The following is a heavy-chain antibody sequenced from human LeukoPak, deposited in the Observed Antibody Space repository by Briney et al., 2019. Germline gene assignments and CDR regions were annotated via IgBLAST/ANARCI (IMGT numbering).Heavy chain of an antibody. CDR3: ARATLYDFWSGYYFPVRFDY. Sequence: PSGTLSLTCAVSGGSISSSNWWSWVRQPPGKGLEWIGEIYHSGSTYYNPSLKSRVTISVDTSKNQFSLKLSSVTAADTAVYYCARATLYDFWSGYYFPVRFDYWGQGTLVTVSS. D-gene: IGHD3-3*01. CDR2: IYHSGST. CDR1: GGSISSSNW. V-gene: IGHV4-4*02. J-gene: IGHJ4*02.